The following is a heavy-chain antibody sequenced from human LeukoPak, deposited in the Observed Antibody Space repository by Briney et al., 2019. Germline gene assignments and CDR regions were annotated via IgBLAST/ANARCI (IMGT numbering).Heavy chain of an antibody. CDR3: ARDIGGQYYDFWSGYSTNDAFDI. Sequence: TSETLSLTCTVSGGSISSSSYYWGWIRQPPGKGLEWIGSIYYSGSTYYNPSLKSRVTISVDTSKNQFSLKLSSVTAADTAVYYCARDIGGQYYDFWSGYSTNDAFDIWGQGTMVTVSS. J-gene: IGHJ3*02. V-gene: IGHV4-39*07. CDR2: IYYSGST. CDR1: GGSISSSSYY. D-gene: IGHD3-3*01.